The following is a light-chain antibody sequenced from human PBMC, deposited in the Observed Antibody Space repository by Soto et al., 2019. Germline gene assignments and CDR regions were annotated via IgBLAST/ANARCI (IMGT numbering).Light chain of an antibody. CDR2: GYI. Sequence: QSVLTQPPSVSGAPGQRVNFSCTGSSSNIGADYDVHWYRQLPGSAPTLLIYGYIKRPSRVPERFSGSKSGTSASLVITALQAEYEGHYFCQSYDSSLGAVVFGGGTKLTVL. CDR1: SSNIGADYD. J-gene: IGLJ2*01. V-gene: IGLV1-40*01. CDR3: QSYDSSLGAVV.